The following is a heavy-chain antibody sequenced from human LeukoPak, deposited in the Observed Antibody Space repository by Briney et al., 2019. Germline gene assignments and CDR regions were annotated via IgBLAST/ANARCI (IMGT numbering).Heavy chain of an antibody. CDR3: ARDSSDYGGKGVDY. D-gene: IGHD4-23*01. CDR1: GFTVSSNY. J-gene: IGHJ4*02. CDR2: IYSGGNT. Sequence: PGGSLRLSCAASGFTVSSNYMSWVRQAPGKGLEWVSVIYSGGNTYYADSVKGRFTISRDNSKNTLYLQMNSLRAEDTAVYYYARDSSDYGGKGVDYWGQGAPVTVSS. V-gene: IGHV3-53*01.